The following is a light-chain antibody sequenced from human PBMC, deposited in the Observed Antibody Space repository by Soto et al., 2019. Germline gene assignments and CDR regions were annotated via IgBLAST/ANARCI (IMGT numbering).Light chain of an antibody. V-gene: IGKV3-20*01. CDR3: HQYDSSPLT. Sequence: EIVLTQSPGTLSLSPGERATLSCRASQSVSSSYLAWYQQKPGQAPRLLIYGASSRATGIPDRFSGSRSGTDFTLTISRLEPEDLAVYYCHQYDSSPLTFGGGTKVEIK. CDR1: QSVSSSY. J-gene: IGKJ4*01. CDR2: GAS.